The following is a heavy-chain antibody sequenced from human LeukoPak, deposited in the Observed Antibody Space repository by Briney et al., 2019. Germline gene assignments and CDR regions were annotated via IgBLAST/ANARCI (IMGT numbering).Heavy chain of an antibody. Sequence: SETLSLTCTVSGGSISSSSYYWGWIRQPPGKGLEWIGEINHSGSTNYNPSLKSRVTISVDTSKNQFSLKLSSVTAADTAVYYCATQFAYFQHWGQGTLVTVSS. V-gene: IGHV4-39*01. CDR1: GGSISSSSYY. J-gene: IGHJ1*01. CDR3: ATQFAYFQH. CDR2: INHSGST.